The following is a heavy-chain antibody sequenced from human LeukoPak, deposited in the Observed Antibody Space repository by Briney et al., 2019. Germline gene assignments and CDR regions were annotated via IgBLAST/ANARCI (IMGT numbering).Heavy chain of an antibody. Sequence: GGSLRLSCAASDFIFANCAMTWVRQAPGKGLEWVSTISGPGDNTYYADSVKGRFTISRDNSKDTLYLQMDSLRAEDTAMYYCAKGWIGLTRLLDYWGQGTLVTVSS. D-gene: IGHD3/OR15-3a*01. CDR3: AKGWIGLTRLLDY. V-gene: IGHV3-23*01. CDR1: DFIFANCA. CDR2: ISGPGDNT. J-gene: IGHJ4*02.